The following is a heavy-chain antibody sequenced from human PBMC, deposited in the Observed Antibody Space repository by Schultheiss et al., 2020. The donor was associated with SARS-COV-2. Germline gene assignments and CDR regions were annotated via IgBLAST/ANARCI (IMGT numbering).Heavy chain of an antibody. CDR3: TTDELVLRYFDN. Sequence: GESLKISCAASGFTFSNAWMSWVRQAPGKGLEWVGRIKSKTDGGTTDYAAPVKGRFTISRDDSKNTLYLQMNSLKTEDTAVYYCTTDELVLRYFDNWGQGTLVTVSS. J-gene: IGHJ4*02. V-gene: IGHV3-15*01. CDR2: IKSKTDGGTT. CDR1: GFTFSNAW. D-gene: IGHD3-9*01.